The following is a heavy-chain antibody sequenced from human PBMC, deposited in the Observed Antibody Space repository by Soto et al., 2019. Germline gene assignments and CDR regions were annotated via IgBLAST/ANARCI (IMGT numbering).Heavy chain of an antibody. Sequence: SVKVSCKASGGTFSSYAISWVRQAPGQGLEWMGGIIPIFGTANYAQKFQGRVTITADESTSTAYMELSSLRSEDTAVYYCARAPPVPAPPFAPWGQGTLVTVSS. V-gene: IGHV1-69*13. CDR3: ARAPPVPAPPFAP. CDR2: IIPIFGTA. CDR1: GGTFSSYA. D-gene: IGHD2-2*01. J-gene: IGHJ5*02.